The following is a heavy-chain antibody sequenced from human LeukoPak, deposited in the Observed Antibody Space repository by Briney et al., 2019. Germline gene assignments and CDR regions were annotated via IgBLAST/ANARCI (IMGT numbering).Heavy chain of an antibody. D-gene: IGHD3-22*01. CDR2: IYHSGST. CDR3: ARVHYDSSGYYYDY. Sequence: SETLSLTCAVSGGSISSSNWWSWVRQPPGKGLEWIGEIYHSGSTNYNPSLKSRVTISVDKSKNQFSLKVSSVTTADTAVYYCARVHYDSSGYYYDYWGQGTLVTVSS. CDR1: GGSISSSNW. V-gene: IGHV4-4*02. J-gene: IGHJ4*02.